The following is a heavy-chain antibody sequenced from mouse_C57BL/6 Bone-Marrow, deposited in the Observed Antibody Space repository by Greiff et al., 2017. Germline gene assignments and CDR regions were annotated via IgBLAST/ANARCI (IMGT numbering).Heavy chain of an antibody. Sequence: VQLQQSGAELVRPGASVKLSCTASGFNIKDDYMHWVKQRPEQGLEWIGWIDTENGDTEYASKFQGKATITADTSSNTAYLQLSSLTSEDTAVYYCTVYSNYDYYFDYWGQGTTLTVSS. CDR2: IDTENGDT. J-gene: IGHJ2*01. D-gene: IGHD2-5*01. V-gene: IGHV14-4*01. CDR1: GFNIKDDY. CDR3: TVYSNYDYYFDY.